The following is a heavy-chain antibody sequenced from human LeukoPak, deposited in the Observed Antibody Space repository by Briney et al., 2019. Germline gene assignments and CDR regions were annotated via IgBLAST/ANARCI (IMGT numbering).Heavy chain of an antibody. Sequence: PSETLSLTCAVSGYSISSGYCWGWIRQPPGKGLEWIGSICHSGSTYYNPSLKSGVTISIDTSKKQLCMKMSTVTAADTAVYYCARPRGGYSGYVDYWGQGTLVTVSS. V-gene: IGHV4-38-2*01. CDR2: ICHSGST. CDR3: ARPRGGYSGYVDY. D-gene: IGHD5-12*01. J-gene: IGHJ4*02. CDR1: GYSISSGYC.